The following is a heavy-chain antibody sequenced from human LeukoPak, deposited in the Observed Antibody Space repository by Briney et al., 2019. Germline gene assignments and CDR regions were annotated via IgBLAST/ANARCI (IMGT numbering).Heavy chain of an antibody. CDR3: AKRADGSGRSWYIDL. CDR2: ISGGGTGT. V-gene: IGHV3-23*01. Sequence: GGSLRLSCAASGFRFSAYAMTWVRQAPGKGLEWLSSISGGGTGTYYADSVKGRFIISRDNSKNILSLQMNSLSAEDTAVYHCAKRADGSGRSWYIDLWGRGTVVTVSS. D-gene: IGHD3-22*01. CDR1: GFRFSAYA. J-gene: IGHJ2*01.